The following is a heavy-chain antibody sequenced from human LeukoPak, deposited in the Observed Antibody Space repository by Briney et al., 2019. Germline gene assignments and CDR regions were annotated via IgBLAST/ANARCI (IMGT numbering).Heavy chain of an antibody. CDR1: GGSIRGYY. J-gene: IGHJ5*02. V-gene: IGHV4-59*08. CDR2: IYYSGST. D-gene: IGHD5-12*01. Sequence: PSETLSLTCAVSGGSIRGYYWCWIRQPPRKGLEWIGYIYYSGSTNYNPSLKSRVTISVDTSKNQLSLKLTYVTAADTAVYYCERHVISGYGHGFDPWGQGTLVTVSS. CDR3: ERHVISGYGHGFDP.